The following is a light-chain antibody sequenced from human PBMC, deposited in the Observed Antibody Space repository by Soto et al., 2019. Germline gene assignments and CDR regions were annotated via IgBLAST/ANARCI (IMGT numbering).Light chain of an antibody. J-gene: IGKJ3*01. Sequence: EILMTQSQATLSLSPGERATLSCRASQSVSSSHLAWYQQKPGQAPRLLIYGASSRATGIPDRFSGSGSGTDFTLTISRLEPEDFAVYYCQQYGSPFLTFGPGTKVDIK. CDR2: GAS. V-gene: IGKV3-20*01. CDR3: QQYGSPFLT. CDR1: QSVSSSH.